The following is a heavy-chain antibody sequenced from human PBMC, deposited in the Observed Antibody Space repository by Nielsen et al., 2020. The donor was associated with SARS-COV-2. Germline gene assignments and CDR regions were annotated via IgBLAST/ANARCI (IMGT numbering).Heavy chain of an antibody. CDR1: GFTFSSYG. D-gene: IGHD2/OR15-2a*01. Sequence: GGSLRLSCAASGFTFSSYGMHWVRQAPGKGLEWVAVISYDGSNKYYADSVKGRFTISRDNSKNTLYLQMNSLGAEDTAVYYCARDHFTYYYYYGMDVWGQGTTVTVSS. V-gene: IGHV3-30*03. CDR2: ISYDGSNK. CDR3: ARDHFTYYYYYGMDV. J-gene: IGHJ6*02.